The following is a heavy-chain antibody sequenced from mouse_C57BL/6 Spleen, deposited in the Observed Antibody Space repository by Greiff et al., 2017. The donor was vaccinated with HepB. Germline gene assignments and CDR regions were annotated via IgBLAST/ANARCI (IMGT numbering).Heavy chain of an antibody. D-gene: IGHD2-1*01. CDR2: IDPENGDT. J-gene: IGHJ2*01. CDR3: TTGPNYRSFDY. V-gene: IGHV14-4*01. Sequence: EVQLQESGAELVRPGASVKLSCTASGFNIKDDYMHWVKQRPEQGLEWIGWIDPENGDTEYASKFQGKATITADTSSNTAYLQLSSLTSEDTAVYYCTTGPNYRSFDYWGQGTTLTVSS. CDR1: GFNIKDDY.